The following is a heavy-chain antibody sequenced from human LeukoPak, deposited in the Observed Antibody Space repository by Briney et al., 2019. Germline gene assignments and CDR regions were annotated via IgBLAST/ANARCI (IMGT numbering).Heavy chain of an antibody. J-gene: IGHJ4*02. CDR1: GLIFSNYW. Sequence: GGSLRLSCAGSGLIFSNYWMSWVRQAPGKGLEWVSNIKLDGSTKDYVDSVKGRFTISRDNAKTSLYLQMNSLRGDDTAVYYCATVAGDCSGGRCYLLRFDYWGQGTLVTVSS. V-gene: IGHV3-7*01. CDR3: ATVAGDCSGGRCYLLRFDY. CDR2: IKLDGSTK. D-gene: IGHD2-15*01.